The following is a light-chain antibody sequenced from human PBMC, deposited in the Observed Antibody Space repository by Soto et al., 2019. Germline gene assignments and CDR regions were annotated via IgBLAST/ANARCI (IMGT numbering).Light chain of an antibody. V-gene: IGLV2-14*01. J-gene: IGLJ2*01. Sequence: QSALTQPASMSGSPGQSITISCTGTSSDVGGYNYVSWYQLHPGKAPKLLIYEVSNRPSGVSTRFSGSKSGNTASLTISGRQDEDGAAYYCTSYTTSNLPMLFGGGTKVTVL. CDR1: SSDVGGYNY. CDR2: EVS. CDR3: TSYTTSNLPML.